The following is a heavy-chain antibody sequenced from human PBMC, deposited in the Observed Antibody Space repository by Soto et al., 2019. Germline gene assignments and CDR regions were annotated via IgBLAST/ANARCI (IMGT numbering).Heavy chain of an antibody. Sequence: KLSETLSLTCTVSGGSFSTYYWTWIRQPPGKGLEWIGYIYYSGNTKYNPSLKSRVTISVDTSKNHFSLKLSSVTAADTAVYYCARGGETYCSRTSCSYSYGMDVWGQGTTVTVSS. CDR3: ARGGETYCSRTSCSYSYGMDV. CDR2: IYYSGNT. J-gene: IGHJ6*02. D-gene: IGHD2-2*01. CDR1: GGSFSTYY. V-gene: IGHV4-59*01.